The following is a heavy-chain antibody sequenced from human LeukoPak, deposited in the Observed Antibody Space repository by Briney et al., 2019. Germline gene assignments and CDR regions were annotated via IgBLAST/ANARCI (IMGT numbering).Heavy chain of an antibody. CDR3: ARAIAVAGYDAFDI. J-gene: IGHJ3*02. V-gene: IGHV1-18*01. CDR2: ISAYNGNT. CDR1: GYTFTSYG. D-gene: IGHD6-19*01. Sequence: ASVKVSCKASGYTFTSYGISWLRQAPGQGLEWMGWISAYNGNTNYAQKLQGRVTMTTDTSTSTAYMELRGLRSDDTAVYYCARAIAVAGYDAFDIWGQGTMVTVSS.